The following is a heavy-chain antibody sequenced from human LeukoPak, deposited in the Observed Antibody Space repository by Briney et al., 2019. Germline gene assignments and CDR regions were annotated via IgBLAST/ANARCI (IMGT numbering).Heavy chain of an antibody. CDR1: GYTFTSYY. D-gene: IGHD1-26*01. Sequence: ASVKVSCKASGYTFTSYYMHWVRQAPGQGLEWMGIINPSGGSTSYAQKFQGRVTMTRDTSTSTVYMELSSLRSEDTALYYCARVAGGGSYTASEDYWGQGTLVTVSS. CDR3: ARVAGGGSYTASEDY. J-gene: IGHJ4*02. CDR2: INPSGGST. V-gene: IGHV1-46*01.